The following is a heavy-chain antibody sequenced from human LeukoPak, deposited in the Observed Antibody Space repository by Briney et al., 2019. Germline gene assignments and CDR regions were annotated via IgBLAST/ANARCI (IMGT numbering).Heavy chain of an antibody. CDR2: ISAYYGNT. D-gene: IGHD3-10*01. Sequence: ASVKVSCKASGYTFTSYGISWVRQAPGQGLEWMGWISAYYGNTNYAQKLQGRVTVTTDTSTSTAYMELRSLRSEDTAVYYCARGIYYYGSGSSNGLYYFDYWGQGTLVTVSS. V-gene: IGHV1-18*01. CDR3: ARGIYYYGSGSSNGLYYFDY. CDR1: GYTFTSYG. J-gene: IGHJ4*02.